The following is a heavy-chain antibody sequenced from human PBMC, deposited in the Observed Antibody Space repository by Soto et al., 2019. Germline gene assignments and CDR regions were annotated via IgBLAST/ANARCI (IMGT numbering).Heavy chain of an antibody. CDR2: ISGSGGST. CDR3: AKVFGAPYYFDY. V-gene: IGHV3-23*01. Sequence: GGSLRLSCAASGFTFSSYAMSWVRQAPGKGLEWVSAISGSGGSTYYADSVKGRSTISRDNSKNTLYLQMNSLRAEDTAVYYCAKVFGAPYYFDYWGQGTLVTVSS. J-gene: IGHJ4*02. CDR1: GFTFSSYA. D-gene: IGHD3-10*02.